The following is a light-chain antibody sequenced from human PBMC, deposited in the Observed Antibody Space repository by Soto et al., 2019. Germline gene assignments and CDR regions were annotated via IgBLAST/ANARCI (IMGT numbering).Light chain of an antibody. V-gene: IGLV2-23*02. CDR1: SSDIGSYNL. CDR2: EVS. CDR3: CSYAGSGTYYV. Sequence: QSALTQPASVSGSPGQSITISCTGTSSDIGSYNLVSWYQQHPGKAPKLMIYEVSKRPSGVSDRFSGSKSGNTASLTISGLQAEDEADYYCCSYAGSGTYYVFGNETKLTVL. J-gene: IGLJ1*01.